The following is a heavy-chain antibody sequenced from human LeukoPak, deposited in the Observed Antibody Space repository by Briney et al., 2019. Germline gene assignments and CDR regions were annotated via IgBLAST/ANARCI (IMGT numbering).Heavy chain of an antibody. J-gene: IGHJ6*02. V-gene: IGHV4-4*07. Sequence: SETLSLTCTVSGGSISSYYWSWIRQPAGKGLEWIGRIYTSGSTNYNPSLKSRVTMSVDTSKNQFSLKLSSVTAAHTAVYYCARELWFGEPWDYYYYYGMDVWGQGTTVTVSS. CDR2: IYTSGST. CDR3: ARELWFGEPWDYYYYYGMDV. CDR1: GGSISSYY. D-gene: IGHD3-10*01.